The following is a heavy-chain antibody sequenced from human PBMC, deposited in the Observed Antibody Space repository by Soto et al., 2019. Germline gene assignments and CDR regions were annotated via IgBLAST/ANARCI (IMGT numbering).Heavy chain of an antibody. J-gene: IGHJ3*02. CDR2: IIPILGIA. CDR3: ARGGVLGKDAFDI. V-gene: IGHV1-69*02. D-gene: IGHD3-16*01. CDR1: GGTFSSYT. Sequence: GASVKVSCKASGGTFSSYTISWVRQAPGQGLEWMGRIIPILGIANYAQKFQGRVTITADKSTSTAYMELSSLRSEDTAVYYCARGGVLGKDAFDIWGQGTMVTVSS.